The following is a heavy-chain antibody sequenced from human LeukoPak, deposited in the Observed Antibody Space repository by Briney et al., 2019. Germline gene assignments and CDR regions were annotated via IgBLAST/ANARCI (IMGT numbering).Heavy chain of an antibody. V-gene: IGHV4-38-2*02. J-gene: IGHJ4*02. CDR2: IYHSGST. D-gene: IGHD4-23*01. CDR3: VRVDNGGNYFDY. Sequence: SETLSLTCTVSGYSINNGYYWGWIRQPPGKGLEWIATIYHSGSTYYNPSLKSRLTISADTSKNQFSLRLSSVTAADTAVYYCVRVDNGGNYFDYWGQGTLVTVSS. CDR1: GYSINNGYY.